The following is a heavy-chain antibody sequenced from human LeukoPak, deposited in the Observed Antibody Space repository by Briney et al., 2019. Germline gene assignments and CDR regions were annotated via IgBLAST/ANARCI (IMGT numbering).Heavy chain of an antibody. J-gene: IGHJ4*02. D-gene: IGHD4-17*01. CDR1: GFTFSSYS. CDR3: ARDGSDYGDYVIDY. V-gene: IGHV3-21*01. CDR2: ISSSSSYI. Sequence: PGGSLRLSCAASGFTFSSYSMNWVRQAPGKGLEWVSSISSSSSYIYYADSVKGRFTISRDNAKNSLYLQMNSLRAEDTAVYYCARDGSDYGDYVIDYWGQGTLVTVSS.